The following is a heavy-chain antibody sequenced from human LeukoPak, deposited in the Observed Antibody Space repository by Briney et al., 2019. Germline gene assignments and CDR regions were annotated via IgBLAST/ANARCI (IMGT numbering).Heavy chain of an antibody. CDR3: ARGYVLGAAFKYYFDY. CDR1: GFTFSDYY. V-gene: IGHV3-11*01. J-gene: IGHJ4*02. CDR2: ISSSGSTI. Sequence: PGGSLRLSCAASGFTFSDYYMSWIRQAPGKGLEWVSYISSSGSTIYYADSVKGRFTISRDNAKNSLYLQMNSLRAEDTAVYYCARGYVLGAAFKYYFDYWGQGTLVTVSS. D-gene: IGHD2-15*01.